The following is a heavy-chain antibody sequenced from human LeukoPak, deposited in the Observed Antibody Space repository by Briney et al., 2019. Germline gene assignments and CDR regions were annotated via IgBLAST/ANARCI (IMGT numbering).Heavy chain of an antibody. CDR1: GGSMSGSY. V-gene: IGHV4-59*01. CDR3: AKDRVPGGY. J-gene: IGHJ1*01. CDR2: IHYTGST. D-gene: IGHD1-1*01. Sequence: SETLSLTCTVSGGSMSGSYWSWTRQPPGKGLEWLGSIHYTGSTNYNPSLKSRLTISLDTSKNQFSVKLNSVTAADTAVYYCAKDRVPGGYWGQGTLVTVSS.